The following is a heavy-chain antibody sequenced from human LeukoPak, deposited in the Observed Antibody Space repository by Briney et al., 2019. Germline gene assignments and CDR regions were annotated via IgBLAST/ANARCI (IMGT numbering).Heavy chain of an antibody. J-gene: IGHJ6*04. CDR2: ISSSSSTI. CDR1: GFTFSSYS. Sequence: GGSLRLSCAASGFTFSSYSMNWVRQAPGKGLEWVSYISSSSSTIYYADSVKGRFTISRDNAKNSLYLQMNSLRAEDTAVYYCAELGITMIGGVWGKGTTVTVSS. D-gene: IGHD3-10*02. CDR3: AELGITMIGGV. V-gene: IGHV3-48*04.